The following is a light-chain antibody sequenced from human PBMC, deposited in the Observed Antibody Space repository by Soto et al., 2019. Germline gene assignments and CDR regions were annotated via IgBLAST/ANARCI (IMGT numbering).Light chain of an antibody. V-gene: IGKV1-33*01. CDR3: QRYNTLPPEVT. J-gene: IGKJ3*01. CDR2: DAS. CDR1: QDISTY. Sequence: DIQMTQSPSSLSASVGDRVTITCQASQDISTYLNWYQQKSGKAPNLLIYDASNLEAGVSSRFSGTGSGTHFTFTISSLQPEDVATYYCQRYNTLPPEVTFGPGTKVEIK.